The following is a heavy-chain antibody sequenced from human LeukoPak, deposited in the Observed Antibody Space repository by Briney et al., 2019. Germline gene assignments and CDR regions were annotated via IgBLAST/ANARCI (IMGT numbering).Heavy chain of an antibody. V-gene: IGHV3-48*01. CDR1: GFTFSSYS. Sequence: GGSLRLSCAASGFTFSSYSMNWVRQAPGKGLEWVSYISSSSSTIYYADSVKGRFTISRDNAKNSLYLQMNSLRAEDTAVYYCARERDSGGLFRGSPNWFDPWGQGTLVTVSS. CDR2: ISSSSSTI. J-gene: IGHJ5*02. CDR3: ARERDSGGLFRGSPNWFDP. D-gene: IGHD2-15*01.